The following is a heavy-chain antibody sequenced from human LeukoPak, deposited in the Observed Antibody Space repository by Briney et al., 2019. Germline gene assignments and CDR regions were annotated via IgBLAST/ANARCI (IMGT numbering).Heavy chain of an antibody. Sequence: GGSLRLSCAASGFTFSSYWMTWVRQAPGKGLEGVANIGEDGSEKYYVDSVKGRFTISRDNAKNSLYLQANSLRAEDTAVYYCARLNYDFWSGVWEGYYMGVWGKGTTVTVSS. CDR3: ARLNYDFWSGVWEGYYMGV. J-gene: IGHJ6*03. CDR1: GFTFSSYW. V-gene: IGHV3-7*01. D-gene: IGHD3-3*01. CDR2: IGEDGSEK.